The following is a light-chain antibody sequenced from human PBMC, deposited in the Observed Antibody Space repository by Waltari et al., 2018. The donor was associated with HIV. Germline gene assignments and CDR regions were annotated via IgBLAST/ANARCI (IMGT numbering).Light chain of an antibody. CDR1: ALSKQY. V-gene: IGLV3-25*03. CDR2: KAS. Sequence: SYDLTQPPSVSVSPGQTARITCSGDALSKQYAYWYQQKPGQAPVLMIYKASEMPSGIPERFSGSSSGTTVTLTISAVQAEDEADYYCQSPDSSDVVFGGGTKLTVL. CDR3: QSPDSSDVV. J-gene: IGLJ2*01.